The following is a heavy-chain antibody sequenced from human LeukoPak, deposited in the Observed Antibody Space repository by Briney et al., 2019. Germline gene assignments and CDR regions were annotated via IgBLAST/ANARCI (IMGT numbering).Heavy chain of an antibody. CDR1: GGSISSYY. D-gene: IGHD3-10*01. V-gene: IGHV4-59*12. J-gene: IGHJ4*02. CDR3: ARDRRTMVRGALYYFDY. Sequence: PSETLSLTWTVAGGSISSYYWSWVRQPPGKGLEWVGYIYYSGSTNYNPSLKSRVTISVDPSKNQFPLNLSSVTAAHTAVYYCARDRRTMVRGALYYFDYWGQGTLVPVSS. CDR2: IYYSGST.